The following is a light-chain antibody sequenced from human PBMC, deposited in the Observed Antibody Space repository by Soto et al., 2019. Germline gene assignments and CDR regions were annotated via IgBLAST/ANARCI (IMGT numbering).Light chain of an antibody. Sequence: DIQMTQSPSTLSASVGDRVTVTCRASQSLSSWLAWYQQKPGKAPNLLIYDASSLESGVPSRFSGSGSGTEFTLTISSLQPDDLATYYCQQYNTYVWTFGQGTKVEIK. V-gene: IGKV1-5*01. CDR1: QSLSSW. CDR3: QQYNTYVWT. J-gene: IGKJ1*01. CDR2: DAS.